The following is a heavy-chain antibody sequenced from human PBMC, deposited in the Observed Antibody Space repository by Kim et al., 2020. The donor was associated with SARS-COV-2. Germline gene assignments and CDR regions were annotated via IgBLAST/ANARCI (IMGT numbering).Heavy chain of an antibody. Sequence: GESLKISCKGSGYSFTSYWIGWVRQMSGKGLEWMGIIYPGDSDTKYSPSFQGQVTISADKSISTAYLQWSSLKASDTAMYYCARLSHDDEYGKTKVVTANPGDGYYYYYGMDVWGQGTTVTVS. CDR1: GYSFTSYW. CDR3: ARLSHDDEYGKTKVVTANPGDGYYYYYGMDV. D-gene: IGHD2-21*02. J-gene: IGHJ6*02. V-gene: IGHV5-51*01. CDR2: IYPGDSDT.